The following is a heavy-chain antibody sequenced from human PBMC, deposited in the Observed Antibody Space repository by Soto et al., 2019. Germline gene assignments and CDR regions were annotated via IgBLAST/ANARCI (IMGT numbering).Heavy chain of an antibody. CDR3: ARDHSSSTNWFDP. CDR1: GGSISSGGYY. Sequence: QVQLQESGPGLAKPSQTLSLTCTVSGGSISSGGYYWSWIRQHPGKGLEWIGYIYYSGSTYYNPSLKSRVTISVDTSKNQFSLKLSSVTAADTAVYYCARDHSSSTNWFDPWGQGTLVTVSS. D-gene: IGHD6-13*01. J-gene: IGHJ5*02. V-gene: IGHV4-31*03. CDR2: IYYSGST.